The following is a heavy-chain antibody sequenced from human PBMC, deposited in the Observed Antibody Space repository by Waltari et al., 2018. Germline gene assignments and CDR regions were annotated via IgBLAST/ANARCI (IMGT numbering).Heavy chain of an antibody. V-gene: IGHV3-23*01. CDR1: GFCFGPYP. CDR3: AKADFGDPFWYFDL. J-gene: IGHJ2*01. CDR2: MTADGRSR. Sequence: EVQLLESGGDLVQPGGSLRLPCAASGFCFGPYPRAWVRQAPGKGLEWVSTMTADGRSRNYADSVKGRFTISRDNSQNTLDLQMNTLRAEDTAVYFCAKADFGDPFWYFDLWGRGTLVTV. D-gene: IGHD4-17*01.